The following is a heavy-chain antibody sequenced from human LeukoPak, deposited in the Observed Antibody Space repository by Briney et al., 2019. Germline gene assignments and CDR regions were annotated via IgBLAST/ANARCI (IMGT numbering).Heavy chain of an antibody. CDR1: GYTFTGYY. Sequence: ASVKVSCKASGYTFTGYYMNWVRQAPGQGLEWMGWINPNSGDTNYAQKFQGRVTMTRDTSISTAYMELSRLRSDDTAVYYCARDSAPGYTYGLAGIDYWGQGTLVTVSS. J-gene: IGHJ4*02. CDR3: ARDSAPGYTYGLAGIDY. V-gene: IGHV1-2*02. CDR2: INPNSGDT. D-gene: IGHD5-18*01.